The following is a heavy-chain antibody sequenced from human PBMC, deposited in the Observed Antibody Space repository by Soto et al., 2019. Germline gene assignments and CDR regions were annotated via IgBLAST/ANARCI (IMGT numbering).Heavy chain of an antibody. J-gene: IGHJ3*02. CDR3: ARDRGTGTTSVHLIGWAFDI. CDR2: ISYDGSNK. CDR1: GFTFSSYA. D-gene: IGHD1-7*01. V-gene: IGHV3-30*04. Sequence: GGSLRLSCAASGFTFSSYAMHWVRQAPGKGLEWVAVISYDGSNKYYADSVKGRFTISRDNSKNTLYLQMNSLRAEDTAVYYCARDRGTGTTSVHLIGWAFDIWGQGTMVTVSS.